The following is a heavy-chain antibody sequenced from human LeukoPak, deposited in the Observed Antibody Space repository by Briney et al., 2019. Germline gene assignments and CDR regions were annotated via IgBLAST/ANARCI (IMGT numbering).Heavy chain of an antibody. Sequence: PSETLSLTCAVYDGSFSGYYWSWIRQPPGKGLEWIGEINHSGSTNYNPSLKSRVTISVDTSKNQFSLKLSSVTAADTAVYYCAREGLGNYYYYYGMDVWGQGTTVTVSS. CDR2: INHSGST. V-gene: IGHV4-34*01. J-gene: IGHJ6*02. D-gene: IGHD4-23*01. CDR1: DGSFSGYY. CDR3: AREGLGNYYYYYGMDV.